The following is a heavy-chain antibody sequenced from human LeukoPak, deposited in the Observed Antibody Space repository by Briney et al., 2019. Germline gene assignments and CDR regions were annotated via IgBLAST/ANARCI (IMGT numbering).Heavy chain of an antibody. V-gene: IGHV3-30-3*01. Sequence: PGGSLRLSCAASGFTFSSYAMHWVRQAPGKGLEWVAVISYDGSNKYHADSVKGRFTISRDNSKNTLYLQMNSLRAEDTAVYYCARDQMGAVANEDGSVDGMDVWGQGTTVTVSS. CDR3: ARDQMGAVANEDGSVDGMDV. CDR2: ISYDGSNK. CDR1: GFTFSSYA. D-gene: IGHD5-24*01. J-gene: IGHJ6*02.